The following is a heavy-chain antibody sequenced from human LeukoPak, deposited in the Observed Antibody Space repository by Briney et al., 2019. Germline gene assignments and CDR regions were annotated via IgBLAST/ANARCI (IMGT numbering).Heavy chain of an antibody. Sequence: GESLKISCKGSGYSFTSYWIGWVRQMPGKGLEWMGIIYPGDSDTRYSPSLQGQVTISASKSISTAYLQWSSLKASDTAMYYCARRYCSGGSCYSGFDYWGQGTLVTVSS. J-gene: IGHJ4*02. V-gene: IGHV5-51*01. CDR1: GYSFTSYW. CDR3: ARRYCSGGSCYSGFDY. D-gene: IGHD2-15*01. CDR2: IYPGDSDT.